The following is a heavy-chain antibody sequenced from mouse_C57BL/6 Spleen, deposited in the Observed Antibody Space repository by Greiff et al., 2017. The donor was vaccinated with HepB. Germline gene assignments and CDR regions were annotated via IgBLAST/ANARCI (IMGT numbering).Heavy chain of an antibody. J-gene: IGHJ1*03. CDR3: ARCNVPWYFDV. D-gene: IGHD2-1*01. CDR2: IYPSDSET. CDR1: GYTFTSYW. Sequence: QVQLQQPGAELVRPGSSVKLSCKASGYTFTSYWMDWVKQRPGQGLEWIGNIYPSDSETHYNQKFKDKATLTVDKSSSTAYMQLSSLTSEDSAVYYCARCNVPWYFDVWGTGTTVTVSS. V-gene: IGHV1-61*01.